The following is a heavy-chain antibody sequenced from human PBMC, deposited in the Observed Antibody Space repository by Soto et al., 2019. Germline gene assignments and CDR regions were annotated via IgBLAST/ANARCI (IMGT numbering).Heavy chain of an antibody. J-gene: IGHJ4*02. D-gene: IGHD3-10*01. CDR3: ARDLWFGESFRYYFDY. CDR1: GASISSYY. CDR2: IYYSGST. Sequence: PSETLSLTCTVSGASISSYYWSWIRQPPGKGLEWIGYIYYSGSTRYNPSLKSRVTISVDTSKNQFSLNLNSMTAADTAVYSCARDLWFGESFRYYFDYWAQGTLVTVSS. V-gene: IGHV4-59*01.